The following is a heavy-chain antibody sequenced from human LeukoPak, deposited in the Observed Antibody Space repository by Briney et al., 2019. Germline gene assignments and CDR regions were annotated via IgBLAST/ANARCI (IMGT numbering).Heavy chain of an antibody. D-gene: IGHD3-22*01. Sequence: GGSLRLSCAASGFTFSSYAMSWVRQAPGKGLEWVSAISGSGGSTYYADSVKGRFTISRDNSKNTLYLQMNSLRAEDTAVYYCAKDKASYITMIVVVITTFDYWGQGTLVTVSS. CDR2: ISGSGGST. V-gene: IGHV3-23*01. CDR3: AKDKASYITMIVVVITTFDY. J-gene: IGHJ4*02. CDR1: GFTFSSYA.